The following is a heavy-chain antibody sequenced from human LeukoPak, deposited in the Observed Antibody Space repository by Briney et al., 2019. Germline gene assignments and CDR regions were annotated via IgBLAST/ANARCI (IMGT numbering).Heavy chain of an antibody. Sequence: SETLSLTCTVSGGSISSYYWSWIRQPAGKGLEWIGRIYTSGSTNYNPSLKSRVTMSVDTSKNQFSLKLSSVTAADTAVYHCARLSLGNWNPHWDYWGQGTLVTVSS. CDR3: ARLSLGNWNPHWDY. CDR2: IYTSGST. V-gene: IGHV4-4*07. CDR1: GGSISSYY. D-gene: IGHD1-20*01. J-gene: IGHJ4*02.